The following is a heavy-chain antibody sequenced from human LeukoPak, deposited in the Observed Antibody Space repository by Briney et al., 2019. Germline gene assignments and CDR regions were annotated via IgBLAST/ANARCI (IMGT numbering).Heavy chain of an antibody. J-gene: IGHJ5*02. Sequence: EASVKVSCKASGYTFTGYYMHWVRQAPGQGLEWMGWINPNSGGTNYAQKFQGRVTMTRDTSISTVYMELSSLRSEDTAVYYCAGALGYCSGGSCYSRWFDPWGQGTLVTVSS. CDR1: GYTFTGYY. CDR2: INPNSGGT. V-gene: IGHV1-2*02. D-gene: IGHD2-15*01. CDR3: AGALGYCSGGSCYSRWFDP.